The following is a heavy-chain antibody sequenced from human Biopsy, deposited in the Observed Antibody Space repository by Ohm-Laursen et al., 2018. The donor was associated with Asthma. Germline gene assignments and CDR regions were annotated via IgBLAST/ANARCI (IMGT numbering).Heavy chain of an antibody. V-gene: IGHV3-30*01. D-gene: IGHD1-1*01. J-gene: IGHJ3*02. Sequence: SLRLFCAASGFSFSNFAIHWVRQAPGKGLEWVGVISKDASTQDYADSVKGRFTMARDNSKNTLDLQMNSLREEDTAVYYCVRDGTDDAFDIWGQGTVVSVSS. CDR2: ISKDASTQ. CDR3: VRDGTDDAFDI. CDR1: GFSFSNFA.